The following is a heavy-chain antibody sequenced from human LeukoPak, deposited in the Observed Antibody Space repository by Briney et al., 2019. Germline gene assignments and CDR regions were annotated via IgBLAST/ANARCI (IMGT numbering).Heavy chain of an antibody. CDR3: ARDAPWYSSSWYAVDAFDI. J-gene: IGHJ3*02. Sequence: SETLSLTCTVSGGSISSGGYYWSWIRQHPGKGLEWIGYIYYSGSTNYNPSLKSRVTISVDTSKNQFSLKLSSVTAADTAVYYCARDAPWYSSSWYAVDAFDIWGQGTMVTVSS. D-gene: IGHD6-13*01. CDR1: GGSISSGGYY. CDR2: IYYSGST. V-gene: IGHV4-61*08.